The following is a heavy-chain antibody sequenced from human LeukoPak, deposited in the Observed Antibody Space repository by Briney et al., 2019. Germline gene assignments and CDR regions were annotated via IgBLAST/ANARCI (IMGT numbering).Heavy chain of an antibody. CDR2: INTNTGNP. CDR1: GYTFTSYA. J-gene: IGHJ4*02. V-gene: IGHV7-4-1*02. Sequence: ASVKVSCEASGYTFTSYAMNWVRQAPGQGLEWMGWINTNTGNPTYAQGFTGRFVFSLDTSVSTTYLQISSLKAEDTAVYYCARGAITVYRLLDYWGQGTLVTVSS. CDR3: ARGAITVYRLLDY. D-gene: IGHD2-2*01.